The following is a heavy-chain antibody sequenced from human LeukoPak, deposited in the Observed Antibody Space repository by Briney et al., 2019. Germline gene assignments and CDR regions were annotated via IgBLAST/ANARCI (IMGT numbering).Heavy chain of an antibody. V-gene: IGHV3-30*02. CDR3: ARDLEGIVGARLGIYYGMDV. CDR1: GFTFSSYG. D-gene: IGHD1-26*01. J-gene: IGHJ6*02. Sequence: PGGSLRLSCAASGFTFSSYGMHWVRQAPGKGLEWVAFIRYDGSNKYYADSVKGRFTISRDNSKNTLYLQMNSLRAEDTAVYYCARDLEGIVGARLGIYYGMDVWGQGTTVTVSS. CDR2: IRYDGSNK.